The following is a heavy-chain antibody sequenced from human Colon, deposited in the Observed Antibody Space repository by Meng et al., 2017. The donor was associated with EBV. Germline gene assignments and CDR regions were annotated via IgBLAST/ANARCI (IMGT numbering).Heavy chain of an antibody. J-gene: IGHJ4*02. CDR2: IRGSDAIT. CDR3: VKTLDSSWYGLFDL. V-gene: IGHV3-23*04. D-gene: IGHD6-13*01. Sequence: EVQMVESGXGLVQPGGSLRLSXAASGFTFSTNAVSWVRQAPGKGLEWVSGIRGSDAITYYADSVKGRFSISRDISKNTLYLQMNSLRVEDTALYYCVKTLDSSWYGLFDLWGQGTLVTVSS. CDR1: GFTFSTNA.